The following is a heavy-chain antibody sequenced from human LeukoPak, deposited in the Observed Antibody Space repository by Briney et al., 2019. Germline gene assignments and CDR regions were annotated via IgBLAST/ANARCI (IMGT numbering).Heavy chain of an antibody. CDR3: ARDFFGDFYH. J-gene: IGHJ4*02. D-gene: IGHD2/OR15-2a*01. CDR1: GRSINNHY. CDR2: IQYGGRT. V-gene: IGHV4-59*11. Sequence: QPSETLSLTCTVSGRSINNHYWSWIRQPPGKGLEWIGYIQYGGRTYYSPPLKSRVTISMDLSKIQFSLKMSSVTAADTAVYYCARDFFGDFYHWGQGILGTVSS.